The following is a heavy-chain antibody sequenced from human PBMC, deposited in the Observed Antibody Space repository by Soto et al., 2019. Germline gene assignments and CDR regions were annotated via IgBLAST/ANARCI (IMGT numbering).Heavy chain of an antibody. Sequence: QITLKESGPTLVKPTQTLTLTCTFSGFSLSTSGVGVAWIRQPPGKALEWLALIYWDDDKFYIPSLKSRLTXTXDXXKNQVVLTMTNMDPVHTATYYCAQSGVGAPAPFDYWGQGTLVTVSS. V-gene: IGHV2-5*02. CDR1: GFSLSTSGVG. J-gene: IGHJ4*02. D-gene: IGHD1-26*01. CDR3: AQSGVGAPAPFDY. CDR2: IYWDDDK.